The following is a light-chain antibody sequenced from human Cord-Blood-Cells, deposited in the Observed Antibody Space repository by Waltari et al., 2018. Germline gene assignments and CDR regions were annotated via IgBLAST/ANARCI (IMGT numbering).Light chain of an antibody. CDR1: QSISSY. CDR2: AAS. CDR3: QQSYSTPRT. Sequence: DIQMTQSPSSLSASVGDRVTITCRASQSISSYLNWYQQKPGKAPKLLIYAASSLQSGVPSMFSGSGSGTDFTLNISSLQPEDFATYYCQQSYSTPRTFGQGTKLEIK. V-gene: IGKV1-39*01. J-gene: IGKJ2*01.